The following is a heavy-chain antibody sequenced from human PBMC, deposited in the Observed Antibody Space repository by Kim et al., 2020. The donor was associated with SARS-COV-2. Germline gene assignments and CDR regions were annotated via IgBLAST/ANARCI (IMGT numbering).Heavy chain of an antibody. CDR3: AAGWYPRLGYYYGMDC. D-gene: IGHD6-13*01. V-gene: IGHV1-58*02. Sequence: SVKVSCTASGFTFTSSDMKWVRQARGQRLEWIGWIDVSSGNTDYAQKFQERVTITSDMSTSTAYMELSSLRSEDTAVYYCAAGWYPRLGYYYGMDCWGQAGTVAVSS. J-gene: IGHJ6*02. CDR2: IDVSSGNT. CDR1: GFTFTSSD.